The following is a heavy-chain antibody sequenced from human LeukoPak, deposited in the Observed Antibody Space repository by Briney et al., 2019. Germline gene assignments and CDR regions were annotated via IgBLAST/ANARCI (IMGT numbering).Heavy chain of an antibody. CDR1: GFTFSTYS. J-gene: IGHJ5*02. V-gene: IGHV3-48*02. CDR2: ISSSSTI. D-gene: IGHD3-10*01. Sequence: GGSLRLSCAASGFTFSTYSMNWVRQAPGKGLEWVSYISSSSTIYYGDSVKGRFTISRDNAKNSLYLQMNSLRDEDTAVYYCARDRGYYGSWGQGTLVTVSS. CDR3: ARDRGYYGS.